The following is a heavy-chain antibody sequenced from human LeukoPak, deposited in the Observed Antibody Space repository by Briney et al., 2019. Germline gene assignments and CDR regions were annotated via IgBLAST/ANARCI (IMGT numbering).Heavy chain of an antibody. J-gene: IGHJ3*02. CDR3: ARTPHDIVVVIHPPIAFDI. Sequence: GGSLRLSCAASGFTFSSYSMNWVRQAPGKGLEWVSSINSSSSYIYYADSVKGRFTISRDNAKNSLYLRMNSLRAEDTAVYYCARTPHDIVVVIHPPIAFDIWGQGTMVTVSS. D-gene: IGHD3-22*01. V-gene: IGHV3-21*01. CDR1: GFTFSSYS. CDR2: INSSSSYI.